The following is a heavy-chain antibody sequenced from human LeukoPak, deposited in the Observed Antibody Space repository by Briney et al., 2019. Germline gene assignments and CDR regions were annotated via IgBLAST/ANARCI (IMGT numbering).Heavy chain of an antibody. CDR3: ARLWSGLRPPDY. CDR1: GGSIISSSYY. V-gene: IGHV4-39*01. Sequence: PSETLSLTCTVSGGSIISSSYYWGWIRQPPGKGQEWIGSIYYSGNTYYNPSLNSRDTISADTSNNQFYLKLRSVTAADTAVYYCARLWSGLRPPDYWGQGTLVTASS. CDR2: IYYSGNT. J-gene: IGHJ4*02. D-gene: IGHD3-3*01.